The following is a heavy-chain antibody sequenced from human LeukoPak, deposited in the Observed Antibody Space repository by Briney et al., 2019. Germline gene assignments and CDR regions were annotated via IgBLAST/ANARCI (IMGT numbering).Heavy chain of an antibody. CDR1: GGSISSGGYS. J-gene: IGHJ4*02. CDR2: IYHSGST. V-gene: IGHV4-30-2*01. D-gene: IGHD4-17*01. Sequence: SQTLSLTCAVSGGSISSGGYSWSWIRQPPGKGLEWIGYIYHSGSTHYNPSLTSRVTISVDRSKNQFSLTLSSVTAADPAVYYCARSSRYGDPFSIGYWGQGTLVTVSS. CDR3: ARSSRYGDPFSIGY.